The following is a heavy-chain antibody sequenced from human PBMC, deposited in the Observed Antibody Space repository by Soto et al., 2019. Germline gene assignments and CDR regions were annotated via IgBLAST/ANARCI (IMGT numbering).Heavy chain of an antibody. Sequence: QVHLVQSGAEVKKPGASVKVSCKGSGYIFTTYGITWVRQAPGQGLEWMGWISANNGNTNYAQKLQGRVTVTRDTSTSTAYMELRNLRSDDTAVYYCARWRYGDYWGQGALVTVSS. V-gene: IGHV1-18*01. CDR2: ISANNGNT. D-gene: IGHD1-1*01. CDR1: GYIFTTYG. CDR3: ARWRYGDY. J-gene: IGHJ4*02.